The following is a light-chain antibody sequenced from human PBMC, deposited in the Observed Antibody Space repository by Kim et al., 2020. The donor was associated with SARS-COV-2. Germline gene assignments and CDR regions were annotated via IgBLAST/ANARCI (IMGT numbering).Light chain of an antibody. CDR3: QQRGNWRWT. Sequence: PGEKAALPCRAGRSISNDFSWYQQKIAQQPRLLIYDAADRATGILLRFSGSGWGTALTITISSREPEDGAVDYCQQRGNWRWTFGQGTKVDIK. J-gene: IGKJ1*01. CDR2: DAA. CDR1: RSISND. V-gene: IGKV3-11*01.